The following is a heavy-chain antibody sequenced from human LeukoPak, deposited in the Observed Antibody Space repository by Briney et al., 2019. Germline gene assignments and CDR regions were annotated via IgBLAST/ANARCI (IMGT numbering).Heavy chain of an antibody. V-gene: IGHV1-46*01. J-gene: IGHJ6*04. D-gene: IGHD2-2*01. CDR3: AREGGGCSSTSCSMDV. Sequence: ASVKVSCKASGYTFTSYYMHWVRQAPGQGLEWMGIINPSGGSTSYAQKFQGRVTTTRDMSTSTVYMELSSLRSEDTAVYYCAREGGGCSSTSCSMDVWGKGTTVTVSS. CDR1: GYTFTSYY. CDR2: INPSGGST.